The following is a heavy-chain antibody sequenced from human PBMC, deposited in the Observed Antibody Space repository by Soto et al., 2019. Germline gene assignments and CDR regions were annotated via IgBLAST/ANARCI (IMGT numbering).Heavy chain of an antibody. V-gene: IGHV4-31*03. J-gene: IGHJ3*02. CDR3: AISYLEWDRVAFDI. D-gene: IGHD1-26*01. CDR2: IYYSGST. CDR1: GGAISSGGYY. Sequence: TLSLTCTVTGGAISSGGYYWSWIRQHPGKGLEWIGYIYYSGSTYYNPTLKSRVTISVDTSKDQFSLKLSSVTAADTAVYYCAISYLEWDRVAFDIWGQGTMVTVSS.